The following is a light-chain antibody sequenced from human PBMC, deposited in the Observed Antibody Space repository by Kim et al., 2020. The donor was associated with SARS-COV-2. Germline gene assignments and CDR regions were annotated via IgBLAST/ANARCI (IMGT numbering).Light chain of an antibody. Sequence: GGRVSFTCGSGTGAVTSGHFPYWFQLKPGQPPRTGIYDTSEKESWTPARLSGSLLGGQAALTLSGAQPEDDAEYYCLLFYGGVRVFGGGTQLTVL. V-gene: IGLV7-46*01. CDR2: DTS. J-gene: IGLJ2*01. CDR3: LLFYGGVRV. CDR1: TGAVTSGHF.